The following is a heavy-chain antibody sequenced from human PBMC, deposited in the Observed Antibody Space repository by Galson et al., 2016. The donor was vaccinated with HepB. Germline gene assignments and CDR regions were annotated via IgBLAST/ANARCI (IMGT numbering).Heavy chain of an antibody. CDR3: AILKGAAPGGQVHNAFDI. CDR2: IIPILDIV. Sequence: SVKVSCKVSGGIFTTYAISWVRQAPGQGLEWTGRIIPILDIVNYAQKFQGRVTITADKSTSTAYMELSSLRSEDTAMYYCAILKGAAPGGQVHNAFDIWGQGTMVTVST. J-gene: IGHJ3*02. V-gene: IGHV1-69*04. D-gene: IGHD4-23*01. CDR1: GGIFTTYA.